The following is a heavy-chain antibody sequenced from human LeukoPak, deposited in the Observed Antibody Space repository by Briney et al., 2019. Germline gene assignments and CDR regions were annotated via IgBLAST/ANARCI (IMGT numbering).Heavy chain of an antibody. CDR3: ARAPSTALGAFDV. CDR2: IWYDGSNT. D-gene: IGHD1-1*01. J-gene: IGHJ3*01. Sequence: GGSLRLSCAASGFSFSRFGMHWVRQAPGKGLEWVALIWYDGSNTYHADSVKGRFTISRDNPKNMLYVQMNNLRAEDTAVYYCARAPSTALGAFDVWGQGTMVTVSS. V-gene: IGHV3-33*01. CDR1: GFSFSRFG.